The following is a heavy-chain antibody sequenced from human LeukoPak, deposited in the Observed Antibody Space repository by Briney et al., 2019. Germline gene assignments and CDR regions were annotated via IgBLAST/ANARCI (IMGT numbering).Heavy chain of an antibody. J-gene: IGHJ6*03. CDR3: ARYPYYHDSSGYYYSRAYYYYYMDV. CDR1: GGSISSGSYY. Sequence: PSQTLSLTCTVSGGSISSGSYYWSWIRQPAGKGLEWIGRIYTSGSTNYNPSLKSRVTISVDTSKNQFSLKLSSVTAADTAVYYCARYPYYHDSSGYYYSRAYYYYYMDVWGKGTTVTVSS. CDR2: IYTSGST. V-gene: IGHV4-61*02. D-gene: IGHD3-22*01.